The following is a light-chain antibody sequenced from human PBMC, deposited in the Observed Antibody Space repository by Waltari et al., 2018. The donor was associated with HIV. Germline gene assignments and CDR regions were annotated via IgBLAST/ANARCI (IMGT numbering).Light chain of an antibody. Sequence: EIVMTQSPATLSLSPGERATLSCRASQSVIVKLAWYQQKPGQAPRLLIYGASSRATGIPARFSGSGSGTEFSLTISSLQSEDFAFYYCQQYNNWPGTFGQGTKVEIK. CDR3: QQYNNWPGT. CDR2: GAS. CDR1: QSVIVK. J-gene: IGKJ1*01. V-gene: IGKV3-15*01.